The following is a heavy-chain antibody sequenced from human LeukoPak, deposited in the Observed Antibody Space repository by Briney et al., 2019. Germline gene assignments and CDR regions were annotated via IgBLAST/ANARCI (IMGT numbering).Heavy chain of an antibody. CDR1: GGTFSSYA. CDR3: ARGAVEVDLLWFRD. Sequence: SVKVSCKASGGTFSSYAISWVRQAPGQGLEWMGGIIPIFGTANYAQKFQGRVTITADESTSTAYMELSSLRSEDTAVYYCARGAVEVDLLWFRDWGQGTLVTVSS. J-gene: IGHJ4*02. D-gene: IGHD3-10*01. CDR2: IIPIFGTA. V-gene: IGHV1-69*13.